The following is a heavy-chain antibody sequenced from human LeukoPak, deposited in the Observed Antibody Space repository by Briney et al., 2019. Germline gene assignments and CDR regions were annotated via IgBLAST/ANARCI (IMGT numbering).Heavy chain of an antibody. D-gene: IGHD6-19*01. V-gene: IGHV1-46*01. J-gene: IGHJ4*02. CDR2: INPSGDST. Sequence: VSVKVSCKASGYIFTSYNMNWVRQAPGQGLEWMGIINPSGDSTNYAQKFQGRVTMTRDTSTSTVYMELSSLRSEDTAVYYCARFAVHRRIAVDGQFGLDYWGQGTLVTVSS. CDR1: GYIFTSYN. CDR3: ARFAVHRRIAVDGQFGLDY.